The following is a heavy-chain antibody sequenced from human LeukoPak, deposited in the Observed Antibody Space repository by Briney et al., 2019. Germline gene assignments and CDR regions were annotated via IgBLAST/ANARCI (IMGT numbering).Heavy chain of an antibody. V-gene: IGHV4-39*07. D-gene: IGHD5-24*01. CDR2: IYYSGST. CDR1: GGSISSSSYY. J-gene: IGHJ4*02. Sequence: SETLSLTCTVSGGSISSSSYYWGWIRQPPGRGLEWIGSIYYSGSTYYNPSLKSRVTISVDRSKNQFSLKLSSVTAADTAVYYCARSPDGYIDYWGQGTLVTVSS. CDR3: ARSPDGYIDY.